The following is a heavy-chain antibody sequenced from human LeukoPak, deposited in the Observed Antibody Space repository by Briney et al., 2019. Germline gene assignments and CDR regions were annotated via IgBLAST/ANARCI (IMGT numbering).Heavy chain of an antibody. CDR2: ISGSGGST. J-gene: IGHJ5*02. D-gene: IGHD3-9*01. Sequence: PGGSLRLSCAASVFTFSSYAMSWVRQAPGKGLEWVSAISGSGGSTYYADSVKGRFTISRDNSKNTLCLQMNSLRAEDTAVYYCAKEPLRYFAEGLLDPWGQGTLVTVSS. CDR3: AKEPLRYFAEGLLDP. CDR1: VFTFSSYA. V-gene: IGHV3-23*01.